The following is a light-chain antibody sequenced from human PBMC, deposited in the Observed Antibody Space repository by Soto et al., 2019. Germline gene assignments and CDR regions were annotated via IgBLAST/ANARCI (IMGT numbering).Light chain of an antibody. V-gene: IGKV1-39*01. CDR2: AAT. CDR1: QTIDIY. CDR3: QQNFNFPRT. Sequence: DIQLTQSPSSLSASVGDRVTMSFRASQTIDIYLNWYQHKPGTAPKVLIYAATYLQNGVPSRFSGTGSGADFTLTISSLQPEDFATYYCQQNFNFPRTFGQGTKVDIK. J-gene: IGKJ1*01.